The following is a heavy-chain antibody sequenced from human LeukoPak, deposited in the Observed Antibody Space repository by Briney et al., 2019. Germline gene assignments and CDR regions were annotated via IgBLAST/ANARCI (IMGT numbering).Heavy chain of an antibody. J-gene: IGHJ4*02. V-gene: IGHV4-59*01. CDR2: IYYSGTT. Sequence: SETLSLTCTVSGDSISSYYCSWIRQPPGKGLEWIGCIYYSGTTNYNPSLKSRVTIAVDTSKNQFSLKLSSVTAADTAVYYCARHSSLAHFDHWGQGSLVTVSS. CDR1: GDSISSYY. CDR3: ARHSSLAHFDH.